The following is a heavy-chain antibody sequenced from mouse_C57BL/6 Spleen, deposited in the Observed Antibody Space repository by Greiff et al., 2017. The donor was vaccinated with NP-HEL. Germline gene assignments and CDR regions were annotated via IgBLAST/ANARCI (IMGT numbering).Heavy chain of an antibody. Sequence: EVQLQQSGPELVKPGASVKISCKASGYTFTDYYMNWVKQSHGKSLEWIGDINPNNGGTSYTQKFKGKATLTVDKSSSTAYMERRSLTSEDSAVYYCARTEDWDDYFDYWGQGTTLTVSS. V-gene: IGHV1-26*01. CDR1: GYTFTDYY. CDR3: ARTEDWDDYFDY. CDR2: INPNNGGT. D-gene: IGHD4-1*01. J-gene: IGHJ2*01.